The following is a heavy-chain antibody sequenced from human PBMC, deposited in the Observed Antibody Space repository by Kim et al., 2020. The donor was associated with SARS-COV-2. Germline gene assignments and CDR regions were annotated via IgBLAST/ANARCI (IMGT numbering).Heavy chain of an antibody. J-gene: IGHJ4*02. CDR1: GDSVSSNSAA. D-gene: IGHD1-26*01. V-gene: IGHV6-1*01. Sequence: SQTLSLTCAISGDSVSSNSAAWSWFRQSPSSGLGWLGRTYYRSKWYNDYATFVRSRITITSDTSKNQFSLQLSSVTPEDTAVYYCAREATGGLDYFAYWGQGTLVTVSS. CDR3: AREATGGLDYFAY. CDR2: TYYRSKWYN.